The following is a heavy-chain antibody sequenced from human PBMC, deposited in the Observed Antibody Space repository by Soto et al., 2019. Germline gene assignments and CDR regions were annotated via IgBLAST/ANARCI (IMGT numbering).Heavy chain of an antibody. CDR2: IIPIFGTA. V-gene: IGHV1-69*13. D-gene: IGHD3-3*01. J-gene: IGHJ6*02. CDR1: GGTFSSYA. Sequence: ASVKFSCKASGGTFSSYAISWVRQAPGQGLEWMGGIIPIFGTANYAQKFQGRVTITADESTSTAYMELSSLRSDDTAVYYCASGTVTIFGVVIMGDYYYGMDVWGQGTTVTVSS. CDR3: ASGTVTIFGVVIMGDYYYGMDV.